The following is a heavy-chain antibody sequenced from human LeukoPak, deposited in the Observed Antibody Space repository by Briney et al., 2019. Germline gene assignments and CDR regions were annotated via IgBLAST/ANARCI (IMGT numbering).Heavy chain of an antibody. CDR1: GYTFTSYG. CDR2: ISGDNGYT. Sequence: ASVKVSCKASGYTFTSYGINWMRQAPGQGLEWMGWISGDNGYTNYAQKFQGRVTMTTDTSTSTAYVELRSLTSDDAAVYYCARARADSSGFRDYWGQGSLVTVSS. V-gene: IGHV1-18*01. J-gene: IGHJ4*02. CDR3: ARARADSSGFRDY. D-gene: IGHD3-22*01.